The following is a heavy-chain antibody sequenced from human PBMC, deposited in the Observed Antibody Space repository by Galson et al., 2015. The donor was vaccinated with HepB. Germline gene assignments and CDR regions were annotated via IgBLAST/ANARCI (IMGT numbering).Heavy chain of an antibody. CDR2: INPNSGGT. J-gene: IGHJ3*02. CDR1: GYTFTGYY. V-gene: IGHV1-2*06. D-gene: IGHD3-16*01. CDR3: ARVHIWGGPLGAGLFDI. Sequence: SVKVSCKASGYTFTGYYMHWVRQAPGQGLEWMRRINPNSGGTNYAQKFQGRVTMTRDTSISTAYMELSRLRSDDTAVYYCARVHIWGGPLGAGLFDIWGQGTMVTVSS.